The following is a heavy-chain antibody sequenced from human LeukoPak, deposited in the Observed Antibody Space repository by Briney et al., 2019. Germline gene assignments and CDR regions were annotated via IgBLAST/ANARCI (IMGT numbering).Heavy chain of an antibody. Sequence: SETLSLTCAAYGGSFSGYYWSWIRQPPGKGLEWIGEINHSGSTNYNPSLKSRVTISVDTSKNQFSLKLSSVTAADTAVYYCARGSEARFDPWGQGTLVTVSS. J-gene: IGHJ5*02. CDR3: ARGSEARFDP. V-gene: IGHV4-34*01. CDR1: GGSFSGYY. CDR2: INHSGST. D-gene: IGHD6-19*01.